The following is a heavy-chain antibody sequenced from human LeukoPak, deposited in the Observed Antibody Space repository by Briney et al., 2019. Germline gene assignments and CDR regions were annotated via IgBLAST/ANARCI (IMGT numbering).Heavy chain of an antibody. CDR2: ITSNGDTT. CDR1: GFTLSGYI. V-gene: IGHV3-64*01. CDR3: ARENGGGSDY. J-gene: IGHJ4*02. Sequence: GGSLRLSCAASGFTLSGYIMHWCRQAPGKGPESVSAITSNGDTTYYASSVKGRFTISRDNSKNTLYLQMGRLRTEDMAVYYCARENGGGSDYWGQGTLVTVSS. D-gene: IGHD5-24*01.